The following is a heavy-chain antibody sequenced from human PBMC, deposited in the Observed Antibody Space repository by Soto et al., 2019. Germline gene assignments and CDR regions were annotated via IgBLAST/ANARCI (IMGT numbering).Heavy chain of an antibody. CDR1: GFTFSDYY. V-gene: IGHV3-11*06. CDR2: ISPGSVYT. D-gene: IGHD6-19*01. CDR3: AKDNCSGCGYLGLRDPSDI. Sequence: GGSLRLSCEASGFTFSDYYMSWIRQAPGKGLEWLSYISPGSVYTNYTDSVEGRFTISRDNAKNSLHLQMNSLRAEDTAVYYCAKDNCSGCGYLGLRDPSDISGQRTIVPVSS. J-gene: IGHJ3*02.